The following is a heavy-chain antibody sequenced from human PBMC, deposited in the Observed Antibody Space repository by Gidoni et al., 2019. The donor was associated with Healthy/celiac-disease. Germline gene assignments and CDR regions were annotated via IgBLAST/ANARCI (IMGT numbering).Heavy chain of an antibody. Sequence: EVQLVESGGGLVQPGRSLRLSCAASGFTFDDYAMHWVRQAPGKGLEWVSGISWNSGSIGYADSVKGRFTISRDNAKNSLYLQMNSLRAEDTALYYCAKDMVYRGIAAAEFDYWGQGTLVTVSS. CDR3: AKDMVYRGIAAAEFDY. CDR1: GFTFDDYA. D-gene: IGHD6-13*01. J-gene: IGHJ4*02. V-gene: IGHV3-9*01. CDR2: ISWNSGSI.